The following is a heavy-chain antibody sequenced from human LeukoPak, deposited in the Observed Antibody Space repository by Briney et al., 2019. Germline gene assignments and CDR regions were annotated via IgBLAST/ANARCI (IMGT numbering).Heavy chain of an antibody. CDR2: FDPEDGET. CDR3: ARGISMVRGVIDYYYYYMDV. CDR1: GYTLTELS. V-gene: IGHV1-24*01. Sequence: GASVKVSCKVSGYTLTELSMHWVRQAPGKGLEWMGGFDPEDGETIYAQKFQGRVTMTADKSTSTAYMELSSLRSEDTAVYYCARGISMVRGVIDYYYYYMDVWGKGTTVTVSS. D-gene: IGHD3-10*01. J-gene: IGHJ6*03.